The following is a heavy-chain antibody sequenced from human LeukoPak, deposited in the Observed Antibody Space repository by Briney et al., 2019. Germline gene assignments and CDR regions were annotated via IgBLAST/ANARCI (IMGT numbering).Heavy chain of an antibody. CDR3: AITVVTPGPNFDY. D-gene: IGHD4-23*01. V-gene: IGHV1-46*01. CDR1: GYTFTSYY. CDR2: INPSGGST. Sequence: ASVTVSCKASGYTFTSYYMHWVRQAPGQGLEGMGLINPSGGSTSYAQKFQGIVTMTRDTSTSTVYMELSSLRSEDTAVYYCAITVVTPGPNFDYWGQGTLVTVSS. J-gene: IGHJ4*02.